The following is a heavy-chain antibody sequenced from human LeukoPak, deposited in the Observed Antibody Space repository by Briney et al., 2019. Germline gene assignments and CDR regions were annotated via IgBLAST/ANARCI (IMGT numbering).Heavy chain of an antibody. CDR1: GFPFETNA. J-gene: IGHJ4*02. CDR3: AKDWIQFNRVFDCFDS. D-gene: IGHD5-18*01. V-gene: IGHV3-23*01. CDR2: IGNTET. Sequence: GGSLRLSCATSGFPFETNAMSWVRQAPGKGLEWVATIGNTETFYADSVTGRFTISRDSSKNTVNLQMNRLRVEDTAIYYCAKDWIQFNRVFDCFDSWGQGTLVTVSP.